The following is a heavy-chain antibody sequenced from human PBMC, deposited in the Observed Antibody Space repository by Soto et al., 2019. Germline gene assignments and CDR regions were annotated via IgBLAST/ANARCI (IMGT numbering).Heavy chain of an antibody. CDR1: GFTFSSYG. D-gene: IGHD3-3*01. V-gene: IGHV3-33*03. CDR3: APMESSAVDEFDF. Sequence: QVQLVESGGGVVQPGGSLRLSCAASGFTFSSYGMHWVRQAPGKGLEWVAIIWSDGSNEYYADSVKGRFTISRDNSKKTLSLKMNSLRAEDTAVYFWAPMESSAVDEFDFWGQGTLVTVSS. J-gene: IGHJ3*01. CDR2: IWSDGSNE.